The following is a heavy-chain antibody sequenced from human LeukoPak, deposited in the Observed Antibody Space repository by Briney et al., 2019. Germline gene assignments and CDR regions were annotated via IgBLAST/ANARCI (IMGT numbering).Heavy chain of an antibody. V-gene: IGHV4-34*01. J-gene: IGHJ4*02. D-gene: IGHD5-18*01. CDR1: GGSFSGYY. Sequence: SETLSLTCAVYGGSFSGYYWSWIRQPPGKXXEWIGEINHSGSTNYNPSLKSRVTISVDTSKNQFSLKLSSVTAADTAVYYCAGRRYSYGYYWGQGTLVTVSS. CDR2: INHSGST. CDR3: AGRRYSYGYY.